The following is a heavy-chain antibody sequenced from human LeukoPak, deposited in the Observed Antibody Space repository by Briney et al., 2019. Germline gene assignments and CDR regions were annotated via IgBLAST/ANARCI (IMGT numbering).Heavy chain of an antibody. CDR2: IYYSGST. CDR1: GGSISSSSYY. D-gene: IGHD6-6*01. J-gene: IGHJ4*02. Sequence: PSETLSLTCTVSGGSISSSSYYWGWIRQPPGKGLEWIGSIYYSGSTYYNPSLKSRVTISLDTSQNQFSLKVSTVTAADTAVYYCAREGAVRNFDYWGQGILVTVSS. CDR3: AREGAVRNFDY. V-gene: IGHV4-39*07.